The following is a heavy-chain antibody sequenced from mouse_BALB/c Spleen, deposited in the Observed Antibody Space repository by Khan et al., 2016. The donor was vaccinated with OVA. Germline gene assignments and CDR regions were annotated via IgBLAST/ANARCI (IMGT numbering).Heavy chain of an antibody. CDR1: GYSFTGYT. J-gene: IGHJ4*01. CDR2: INPYNGGT. V-gene: IGHV1-18*01. D-gene: IGHD2-4*01. CDR3: ARWGITSAMGY. Sequence: EVQLQQSGPEVVKPGVSVKISCKASGYSFTGYTMKWVKQSHGKNLEWIGLINPYNGGTAYNQNFKGKATLTVDKSSSTAYMEVLSLTFEDSAVYYCARWGITSAMGYWGQGTSVTVSS.